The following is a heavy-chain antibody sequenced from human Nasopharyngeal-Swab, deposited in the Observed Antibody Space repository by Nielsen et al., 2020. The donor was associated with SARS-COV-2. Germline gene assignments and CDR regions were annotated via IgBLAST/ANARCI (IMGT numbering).Heavy chain of an antibody. D-gene: IGHD3-10*01. V-gene: IGHV2-26*01. J-gene: IGHJ4*02. CDR2: IFSNDKK. CDR3: ARIVDYYGPGSFPFFDF. Sequence: RQAPGKALEWLAHIFSNDKKSYNSSLKTRATISKDTSKSQVVLTMTNMDPVDTATYYCARIVDYYGPGSFPFFDFWGQGIPVTVSS.